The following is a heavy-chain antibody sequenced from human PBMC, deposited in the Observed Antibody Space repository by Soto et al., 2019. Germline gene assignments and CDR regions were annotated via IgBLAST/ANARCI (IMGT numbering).Heavy chain of an antibody. CDR3: ARVGCGITAAAWYGNNYYYYGMDV. V-gene: IGHV6-1*01. J-gene: IGHJ6*02. Sequence: SQTLSLTCAISGDSVSSNSAAWNWIRQSPSRGLEWLGRTYYRSKWYNDYAVSVKSRITINPDTSKNQFSLQLNSVTPEDTAVYYCARVGCGITAAAWYGNNYYYYGMDVWGQGTTVTVSS. CDR1: GDSVSSNSAA. D-gene: IGHD3-3*01. CDR2: TYYRSKWYN.